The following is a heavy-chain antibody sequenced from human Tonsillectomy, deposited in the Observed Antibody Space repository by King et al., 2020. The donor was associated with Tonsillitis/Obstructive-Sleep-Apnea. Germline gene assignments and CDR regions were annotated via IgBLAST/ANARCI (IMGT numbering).Heavy chain of an antibody. CDR1: GGSFSGYY. J-gene: IGHJ6*02. CDR2: INHSGST. V-gene: IGHV4-34*01. Sequence: VQLQQWGAGLLKPSETLSLTCAVYGGSFSGYYWSWIRQPPGKGLEWIGEINHSGSTNYNPSLKSRVTISVDTSKNQFSLKLSSVTAADTAVYYCARGHGSMGRGDHPFYGMDVWGQGTTVTVSS. D-gene: IGHD3-10*01. CDR3: ARGHGSMGRGDHPFYGMDV.